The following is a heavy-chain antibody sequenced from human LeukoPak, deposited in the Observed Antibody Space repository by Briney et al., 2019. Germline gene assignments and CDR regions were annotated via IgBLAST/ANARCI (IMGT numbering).Heavy chain of an antibody. D-gene: IGHD3-10*01. CDR2: MNPNSGNT. CDR1: GYTFTSYD. J-gene: IGHJ6*02. CDR3: ARVRYYYGSGSYFYYYYYYGMGV. V-gene: IGHV1-8*01. Sequence: GASVKVSCKASGYTFTSYDINWVRQATGQGLEWMGWMNPNSGNTGYAQKFQGRVTMTRNTSISTAYMELSSLRSEDTAVYYCARVRYYYGSGSYFYYYYYYGMGVWGQGTTVTVSS.